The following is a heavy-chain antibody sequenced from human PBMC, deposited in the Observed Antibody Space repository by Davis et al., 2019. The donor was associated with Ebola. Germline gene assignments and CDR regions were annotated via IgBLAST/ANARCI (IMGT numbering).Heavy chain of an antibody. CDR2: ISYDGSNK. CDR3: ARGFYPPQNYYNYGMDV. J-gene: IGHJ6*02. CDR1: GFTFSSYG. Sequence: GESLKISCAASGFTFSSYGMHWVRQAPGKGLEWVAVISYDGSNKYYADSVKGRFTISRDNSKNTLYLQMNSLRAEDTAVYYCARGFYPPQNYYNYGMDVWGQGTTVTVSS. V-gene: IGHV3-30*19.